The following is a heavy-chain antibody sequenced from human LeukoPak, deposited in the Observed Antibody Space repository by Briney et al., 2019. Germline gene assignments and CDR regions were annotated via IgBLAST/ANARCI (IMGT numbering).Heavy chain of an antibody. CDR1: GFTFSSYA. J-gene: IGHJ4*02. Sequence: GGSLRLSCSAPGFTFSSYAMHWVREALGKGVEHVSDISSNGGSTYYADSVKGRFTISRENSKKTLYIQMSSLRAEDTAVYYCVKDLVHLLLGVEPSTPKEEYWGQGTLVTVSS. D-gene: IGHD3-3*01. CDR3: VKDLVHLLLGVEPSTPKEEY. CDR2: ISSNGGST. V-gene: IGHV3-64D*06.